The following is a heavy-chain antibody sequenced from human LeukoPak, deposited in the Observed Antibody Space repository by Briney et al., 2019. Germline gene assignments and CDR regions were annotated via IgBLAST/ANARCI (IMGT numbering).Heavy chain of an antibody. Sequence: SQTLSLTCTVSGGSINSGDSYWSWIRQPPGKSLEWIGYISYSGTPYYNPSPRGRVAISGDTSDNQFFLRLGSVTAADTAVYYCARVPYGSGTYYFDYWGQGILVTVSS. CDR3: ARVPYGSGTYYFDY. CDR1: GGSINSGDSY. CDR2: ISYSGTP. V-gene: IGHV4-30-4*01. D-gene: IGHD3-10*01. J-gene: IGHJ4*02.